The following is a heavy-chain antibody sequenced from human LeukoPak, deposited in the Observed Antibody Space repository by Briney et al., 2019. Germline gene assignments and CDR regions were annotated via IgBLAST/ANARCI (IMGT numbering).Heavy chain of an antibody. J-gene: IGHJ4*02. CDR3: ARGGSIAARPIDY. V-gene: IGHV3-64*01. CDR1: GITFSSYA. CDR2: ISSNGGST. Sequence: SGGSLRLSCAACGITFSSYAMTWVRQAPGKGLEYVSAISSNGGSTYYANSVKGRFTISRDNSKNTLFLQMGSLRAEDMAVYYCARGGSIAARPIDYWGQGTLVTVSS. D-gene: IGHD6-6*01.